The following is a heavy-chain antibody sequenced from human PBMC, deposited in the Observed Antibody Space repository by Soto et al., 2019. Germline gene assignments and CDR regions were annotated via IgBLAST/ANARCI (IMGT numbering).Heavy chain of an antibody. D-gene: IGHD1-7*01. V-gene: IGHV3-48*02. CDR3: ARGELDRTIDY. CDR1: GFSLRSRS. J-gene: IGHJ4*02. Sequence: GGTLRLSCAASGFSLRSRSMNWFRQAPGKGLEWVSYISGSSTTIYYTDSVKGRFTISRDNAKNSLYLQMNSLRHDDTAVYYCARGELDRTIDYWGQGTQVTVSS. CDR2: ISGSSTTI.